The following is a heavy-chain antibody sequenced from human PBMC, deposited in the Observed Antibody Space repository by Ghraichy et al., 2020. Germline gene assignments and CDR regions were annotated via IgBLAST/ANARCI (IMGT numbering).Heavy chain of an antibody. CDR2: ISSSSSYI. D-gene: IGHD3-3*01. CDR1: GFTFSSYS. J-gene: IGHJ4*02. CDR3: ARGLRFLEWLSYDDYFDY. Sequence: GGSLRLSCAASGFTFSSYSMNWVRQAPGKGLEWVSSISSSSSYIYYADSVKGRFTISRDNAKNSLYLQMNSLRAEDTAVYYCARGLRFLEWLSYDDYFDYWGQGTLVTVSS. V-gene: IGHV3-21*01.